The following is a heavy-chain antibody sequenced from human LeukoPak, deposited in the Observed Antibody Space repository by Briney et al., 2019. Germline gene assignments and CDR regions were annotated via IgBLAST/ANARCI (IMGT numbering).Heavy chain of an antibody. CDR1: GFTFSSYA. Sequence: GGSLRLSCAASGFTFSSYAMTWVRQAPGKGLEWVSTISGSGGSTYYADSVKGRFTISRDNSKNTLYLQMNSLRAEDTAVYYCAKDLEATVTTFFDYWGQGTLVTVSS. J-gene: IGHJ4*02. CDR3: AKDLEATVTTFFDY. V-gene: IGHV3-23*01. D-gene: IGHD4-17*01. CDR2: ISGSGGST.